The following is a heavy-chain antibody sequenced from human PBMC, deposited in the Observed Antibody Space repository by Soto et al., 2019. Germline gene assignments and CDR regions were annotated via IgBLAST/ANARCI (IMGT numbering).Heavy chain of an antibody. CDR1: GFTFSSYG. Sequence: GGSLRLSCAASGFTFSSYGMHWVRQAPGKGLEWVAVISYDGSNKYYADSVKGRFTISRDNSKNTLYLQMNSLRAEDTAVYYCAKDLVLRYFDWLPTATDYYYGMDVWGQGTTVTVSS. J-gene: IGHJ6*02. V-gene: IGHV3-30*18. CDR3: AKDLVLRYFDWLPTATDYYYGMDV. CDR2: ISYDGSNK. D-gene: IGHD3-9*01.